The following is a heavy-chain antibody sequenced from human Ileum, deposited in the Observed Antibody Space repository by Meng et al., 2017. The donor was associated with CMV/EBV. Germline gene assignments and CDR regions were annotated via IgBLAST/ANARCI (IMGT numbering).Heavy chain of an antibody. Sequence: QEPLQEPGPRLVRPSETLSLTCTVSVDSIINYFWSWIRQPAGKKLEWIGRISPSGNINYIPSLKGRVTMSLDTSNNQIFLNLTSVTAADTALYYCARGESRGYYYFDYWGQGILVTVSS. J-gene: IGHJ4*02. CDR2: ISPSGNI. CDR1: VDSIINYF. CDR3: ARGESRGYYYFDY. D-gene: IGHD3-22*01. V-gene: IGHV4-4*07.